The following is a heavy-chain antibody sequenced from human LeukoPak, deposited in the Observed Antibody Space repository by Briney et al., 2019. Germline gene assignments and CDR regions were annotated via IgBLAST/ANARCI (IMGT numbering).Heavy chain of an antibody. Sequence: GGSLRLSCAASGFTLSRYGMYWVRQAPGKGLEWVALMSYDGTKKYYAGSVKGRFTISRDNSKNTLYLQMNSLRAEDTAVYYCAKDSLGAAGLDYYMDVWGKGTTVTVSS. CDR1: GFTLSRYG. CDR2: MSYDGTKK. D-gene: IGHD6-13*01. J-gene: IGHJ6*03. V-gene: IGHV3-30*18. CDR3: AKDSLGAAGLDYYMDV.